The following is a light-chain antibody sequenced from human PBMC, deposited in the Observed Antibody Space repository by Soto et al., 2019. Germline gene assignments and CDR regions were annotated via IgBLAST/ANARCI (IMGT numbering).Light chain of an antibody. J-gene: IGLJ3*02. Sequence: QSVLTQPPSASGTPGQRVTISCSGSSSNIGSNSVYWYQQFPGTAPKLLIYRSLQRPSGVPDRFSCSKSGTSASLALSGLRCEDEAEYHCATWDGSLSGWVFGGGTKLTVL. CDR2: RSL. V-gene: IGLV1-47*01. CDR1: SSNIGSNS. CDR3: ATWDGSLSGWV.